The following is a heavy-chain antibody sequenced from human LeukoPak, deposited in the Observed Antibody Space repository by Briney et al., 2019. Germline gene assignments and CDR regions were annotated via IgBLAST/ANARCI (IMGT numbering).Heavy chain of an antibody. CDR3: ARVKLATQTAWFDP. D-gene: IGHD6-13*01. V-gene: IGHV3-74*01. CDR1: GFTFSSHG. CDR2: VNSDGSST. J-gene: IGHJ5*02. Sequence: GGSLRLSCAASGFTFSSHGMHWVRQAPGKGLVWVSRVNSDGSSTSYADSVKGRFTISRDNAKNTLYLQMNSLRAEDTAVYYCARVKLATQTAWFDPWGQGTLVTVSS.